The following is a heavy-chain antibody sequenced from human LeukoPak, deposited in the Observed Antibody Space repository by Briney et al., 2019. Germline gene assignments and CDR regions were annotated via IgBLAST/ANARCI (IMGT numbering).Heavy chain of an antibody. CDR2: ISAYNGNT. CDR1: GYTFTSYG. Sequence: GATVKVSCKASGYTFTSYGISWVRQAPGQGLEWMGWISAYNGNTNYAQKLQGRVTMTTDTSTSTAYMELRSLRSDDTAVYYCARVSGEISDQNWFDPWGQGTLVTVSS. J-gene: IGHJ5*02. D-gene: IGHD3-16*02. CDR3: ARVSGEISDQNWFDP. V-gene: IGHV1-18*01.